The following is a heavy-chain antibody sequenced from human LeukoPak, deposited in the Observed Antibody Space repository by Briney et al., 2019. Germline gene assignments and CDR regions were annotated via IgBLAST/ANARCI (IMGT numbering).Heavy chain of an antibody. CDR1: GYTFTSHD. CDR2: MNTNSGNT. D-gene: IGHD3-10*01. V-gene: IGHV1-8*01. CDR3: ARGLVLGRFGMDV. Sequence: ASVKISCKVSGYTFTSHDIDWVRQATGQGLEYMGWMNTNSGNTSYAHKFYGRVTMTRNTSINTAYMQLSSLRSEDTAEYYCARGLVLGRFGMDVWGQGTTVTVSS. J-gene: IGHJ6*02.